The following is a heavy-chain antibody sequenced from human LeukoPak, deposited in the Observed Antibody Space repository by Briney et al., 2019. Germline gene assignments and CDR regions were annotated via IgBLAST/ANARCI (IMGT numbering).Heavy chain of an antibody. D-gene: IGHD4-23*01. V-gene: IGHV3-23*01. CDR3: AKFGGGGNQASYFDY. CDR2: ISGSGGST. CDR1: GFTFSSYA. J-gene: IGHJ4*02. Sequence: QPGRSLRLSCAASGFTFSSYAMSWVRQAPGKRLEWVSAISGSGGSTYYADSVKGRFTISRDNSKNTLYLQMNSLRAEDTAVYYCAKFGGGGNQASYFDYWGQGTLVTVSS.